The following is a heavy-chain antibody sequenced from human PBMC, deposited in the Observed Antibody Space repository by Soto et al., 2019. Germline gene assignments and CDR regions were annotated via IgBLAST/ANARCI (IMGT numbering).Heavy chain of an antibody. V-gene: IGHV3-11*01. CDR2: ISSSGSTI. Sequence: LSLTCAVSGGSISSGGYSWSWIRQPPGKGLEWVSYISSSGSTIYYADSVKGRFTISRDNAKNSLYLQMNSLRAEDTAVYYCATTLLGWQQLVDWGQGTLVTVSS. CDR3: ATTLLGWQQLVD. D-gene: IGHD6-13*01. CDR1: GGSISSGGYS. J-gene: IGHJ4*02.